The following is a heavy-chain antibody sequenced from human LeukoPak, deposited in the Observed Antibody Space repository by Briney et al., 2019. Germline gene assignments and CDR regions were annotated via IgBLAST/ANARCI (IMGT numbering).Heavy chain of an antibody. CDR2: IGGVGYT. J-gene: IGHJ4*02. D-gene: IGHD6-19*01. CDR3: VTERDRGTDVADDFDF. V-gene: IGHV3-23*01. CDR1: AFIFSAYS. Sequence: PGRSLRLSCAASAFIFSAYSMASVRQAPGGGLQWGSAIGGVGYTVYAAPVKGRFTISGDNSKNTLYLQMNSLRAEDTAVYYCVTERDRGTDVADDFDFWRQGTLVTVSS.